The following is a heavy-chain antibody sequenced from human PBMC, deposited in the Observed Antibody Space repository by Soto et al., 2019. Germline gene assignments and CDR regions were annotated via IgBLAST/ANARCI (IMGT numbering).Heavy chain of an antibody. CDR2: INHSRST. CDR1: GVSFSGYY. V-gene: IGHV4-34*01. Sequence: SETLSLTCAVYGVSFSGYYWSWIRQPPGKGLEWIGEINHSRSTNYNPSLKSRVTISVDTSKNQFSLKLSSVTAADTAVYYCAREGLIRFIRRYYDFWSGPYYYYYMDVWGKGTTVTVSS. J-gene: IGHJ6*03. CDR3: AREGLIRFIRRYYDFWSGPYYYYYMDV. D-gene: IGHD3-3*01.